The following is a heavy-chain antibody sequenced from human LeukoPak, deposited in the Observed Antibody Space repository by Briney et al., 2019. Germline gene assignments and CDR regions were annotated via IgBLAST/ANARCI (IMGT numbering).Heavy chain of an antibody. D-gene: IGHD2-15*01. CDR3: ARGAAFDH. V-gene: IGHV4-59*01. Sequence: SETLSLTCAVSGGSIRDYYWSWIRHPPGRGLEWIGFIYHSGSTNCNPSLKSRVTMSIDTSKKQFSLKLSSVTAADTAVYYCARGAAFDHWGQGTLVTVSS. J-gene: IGHJ5*02. CDR2: IYHSGST. CDR1: GGSIRDYY.